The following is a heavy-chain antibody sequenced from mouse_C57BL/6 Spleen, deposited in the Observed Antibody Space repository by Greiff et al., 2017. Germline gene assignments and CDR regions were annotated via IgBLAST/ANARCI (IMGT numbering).Heavy chain of an antibody. CDR1: GYAFSSSW. Sequence: QVQLQQSGPELVKPGASVKISCKASGYAFSSSWMNWVKQRPGKGLEWIGRIYPGDGDTNYNGKFKGKATLTADKSSSTAYMQLSSLTSEDSAVYFCAVNWDVLLAYWGQGTLVTVSA. CDR3: AVNWDVLLAY. J-gene: IGHJ3*01. D-gene: IGHD4-1*01. CDR2: IYPGDGDT. V-gene: IGHV1-82*01.